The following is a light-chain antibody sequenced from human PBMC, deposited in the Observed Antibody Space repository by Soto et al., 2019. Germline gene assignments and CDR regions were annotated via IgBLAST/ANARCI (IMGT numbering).Light chain of an antibody. CDR1: NSDIGEYNY. Sequence: QSALTQPPSASGSPGQSVTIPCTGTNSDIGEYNYVSWYQQHPGKVPKLLIYEVINRSSGVSTRFSGSKSGNTASLTISGLQAEDEADYYCSSSTSSNTFVFGTGTKLTVL. J-gene: IGLJ1*01. CDR3: SSSTSSNTFV. V-gene: IGLV2-14*01. CDR2: EVI.